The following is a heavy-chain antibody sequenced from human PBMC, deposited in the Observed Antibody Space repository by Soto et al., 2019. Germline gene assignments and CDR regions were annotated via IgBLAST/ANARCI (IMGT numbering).Heavy chain of an antibody. V-gene: IGHV1-69*13. J-gene: IGHJ4*02. Sequence: SVKVSCKASGGTFSSYAISWVRQAPGQGLEWMGGIIPIFGTANYAQKFQGRVTITADESTSTAYMELSSLRSEDTAVYYCARALYVCCGYGLPGLFDYWGQGTLVTVSS. CDR1: GGTFSSYA. D-gene: IGHD3-22*01. CDR2: IIPIFGTA. CDR3: ARALYVCCGYGLPGLFDY.